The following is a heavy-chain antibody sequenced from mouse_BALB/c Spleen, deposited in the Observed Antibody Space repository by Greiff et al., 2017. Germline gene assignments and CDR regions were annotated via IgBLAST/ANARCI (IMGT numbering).Heavy chain of an antibody. CDR2: IDPETGGT. V-gene: IGHV1-15*01. CDR1: GYTFTDYE. CDR3: TIYYGIPFAY. Sequence: QVQLQQSGAELVRPGASVTLSCKASGYTFTDYEMHWVKQTPVHGLEWIGAIDPETGGTAYNQKFKGKATLTADKSSSTAYMELRSLTSEDSAVYYCTIYYGIPFAYWGQGTLVTVSA. J-gene: IGHJ3*01. D-gene: IGHD2-1*01.